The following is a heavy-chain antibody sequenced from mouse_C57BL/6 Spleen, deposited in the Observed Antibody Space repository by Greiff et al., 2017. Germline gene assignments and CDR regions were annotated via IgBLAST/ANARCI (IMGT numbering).Heavy chain of an antibody. CDR3: ARRSITTVVGWYFDV. J-gene: IGHJ1*03. CDR2: IDPSDSYT. D-gene: IGHD1-1*01. CDR1: GYTFTSYW. Sequence: QVQLQQPGAELVKPGASVKLSCKASGYTFTSYWMQWVKQRPGQGLEWIGEIDPSDSYTNYNQKFKGKATLTVDTSSSTAYLQLSSLTSEDSAVYYGARRSITTVVGWYFDVGGTGTTVTVSS. V-gene: IGHV1-50*01.